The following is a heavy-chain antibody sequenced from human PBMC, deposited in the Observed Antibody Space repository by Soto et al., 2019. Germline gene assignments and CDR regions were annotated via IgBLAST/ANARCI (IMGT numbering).Heavy chain of an antibody. CDR3: ARRITMVRGPYYYYAMDV. V-gene: IGHV3-48*02. D-gene: IGHD3-10*01. J-gene: IGHJ6*02. CDR2: ITSTSSTK. Sequence: GGSLRLSCAGSGFTFSSHAMSWVRQAPGKGLEWVSFITSTSSTKNYADSVKGRFTISRDNAKNSLYLQMNSLRDEDTAVYYCARRITMVRGPYYYYAMDVWGQGTTVTVSS. CDR1: GFTFSSHA.